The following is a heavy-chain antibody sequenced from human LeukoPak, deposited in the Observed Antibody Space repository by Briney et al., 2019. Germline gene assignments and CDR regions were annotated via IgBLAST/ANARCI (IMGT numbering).Heavy chain of an antibody. CDR2: IYYSGST. CDR3: ARARGGVIVGASRTSNYFDY. Sequence: SETLSLTCTVSGGSISSSSYYWGWIRQPPGKGLEWIGSIYYSGSTYYNPSLKSRVTISVDTSKNQFSLKLSSVTAADTAVYYCARARGGVIVGASRTSNYFDYWGQGTLVTVSS. V-gene: IGHV4-39*01. J-gene: IGHJ4*02. CDR1: GGSISSSSYY. D-gene: IGHD1-26*01.